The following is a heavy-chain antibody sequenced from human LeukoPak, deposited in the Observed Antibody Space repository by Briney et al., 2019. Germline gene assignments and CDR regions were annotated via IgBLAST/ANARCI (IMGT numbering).Heavy chain of an antibody. CDR3: AKDNYDSSGSRYDY. J-gene: IGHJ4*02. Sequence: PGGSLRLSCAASGFTFSDYYMSWIRQAPGKGLEWVSYIGSSGSTIYYADSVKGRFTISRDNAKNSLYLQMNSLRAEDTAVYHCAKDNYDSSGSRYDYWGQGTLVTVSS. D-gene: IGHD3-22*01. CDR1: GFTFSDYY. V-gene: IGHV3-11*01. CDR2: IGSSGSTI.